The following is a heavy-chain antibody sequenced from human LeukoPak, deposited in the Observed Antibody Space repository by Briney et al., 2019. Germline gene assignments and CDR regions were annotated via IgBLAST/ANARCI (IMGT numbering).Heavy chain of an antibody. V-gene: IGHV3-48*01. CDR2: ISSSSSTI. J-gene: IGHJ4*02. CDR3: AKGSSNWRDYYYFDY. CDR1: GFTFSSYS. D-gene: IGHD6-13*01. Sequence: PGRSLRLSCAASGFTFSSYSMNWVRQAPGKGLEWASYISSSSSTIYYADSVKGRFIISRDNSKNTLFLQMNSLRVEDTAVYYCAKGSSNWRDYYYFDYWGQGTLVTVSS.